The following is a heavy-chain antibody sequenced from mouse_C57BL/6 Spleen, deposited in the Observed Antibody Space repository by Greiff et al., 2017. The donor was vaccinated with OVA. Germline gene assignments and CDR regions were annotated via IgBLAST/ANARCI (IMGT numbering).Heavy chain of an antibody. D-gene: IGHD2-1*01. CDR2: IHPNSGST. CDR3: ASDGNSFAY. Sequence: QVQLQQPGAELVKPGASVKLSCKASGYTFTSYWMHWVKQRPGQGLEWIGMIHPNSGSTNYNEKFKSKATLTVDKSSSTAYMQLSSLTSEDSAVYYCASDGNSFAYWGQGTLVTVSA. CDR1: GYTFTSYW. J-gene: IGHJ3*01. V-gene: IGHV1-64*01.